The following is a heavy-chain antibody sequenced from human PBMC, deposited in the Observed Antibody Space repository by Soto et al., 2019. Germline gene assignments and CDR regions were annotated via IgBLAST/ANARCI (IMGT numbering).Heavy chain of an antibody. Sequence: PSETLYLTCTVSGGSISSSDYYWSWIRQPPGKGLEWIGYIYYSGSTYYNPSLKSRVTISVDTSKNQFSLKLNSVTAADTAVYYCARDLWGYCGTDCYPLDVWGQGTTVTVSS. J-gene: IGHJ6*02. V-gene: IGHV4-30-4*02. CDR2: IYYSGST. CDR3: ARDLWGYCGTDCYPLDV. CDR1: GGSISSSDYY. D-gene: IGHD2-21*02.